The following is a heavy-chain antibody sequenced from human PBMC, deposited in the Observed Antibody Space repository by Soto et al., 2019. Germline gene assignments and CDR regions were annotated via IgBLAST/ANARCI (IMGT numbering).Heavy chain of an antibody. CDR2: IYYSGAT. J-gene: IGHJ1*01. D-gene: IGHD3-22*01. Sequence: PSETLSLTCAVSGGSISSTTYYWAWIRQPPGKGLEWVATIYYSGATYYNPSLKSRLTISVDTYKNQFSLRLSSVTAADTAMYYCARYYDTSNRPYFYPWGQGTRGT. CDR1: GGSISSTTYY. V-gene: IGHV4-39*01. CDR3: ARYYDTSNRPYFYP.